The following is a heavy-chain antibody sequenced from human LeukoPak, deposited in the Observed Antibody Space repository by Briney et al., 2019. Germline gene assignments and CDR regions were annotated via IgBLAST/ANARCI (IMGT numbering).Heavy chain of an antibody. D-gene: IGHD3-22*01. V-gene: IGHV4-61*01. J-gene: IGHJ3*01. CDR3: VREAATDYYDSSGYYRQTEVFDA. Sequence: SETLSLTCTVSGGSVRSDSYYWSWIRQPPGKGLEWIGYVYYSGSTNYNPSLKSRVTISVDTSKNQFSLKLRSVTAADTAVYYCVREAATDYYDSSGYYRQTEVFDAWGQGTMVTVSS. CDR2: VYYSGST. CDR1: GGSVRSDSYY.